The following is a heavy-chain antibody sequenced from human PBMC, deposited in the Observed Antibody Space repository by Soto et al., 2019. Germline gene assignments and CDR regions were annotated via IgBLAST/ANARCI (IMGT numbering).Heavy chain of an antibody. J-gene: IGHJ4*02. CDR2: IKSKTDGGTT. CDR1: GFTFSNAW. D-gene: IGHD6-19*01. Sequence: GESLKISCAASGFTFSNAWMNWVRQAPGKGLEWVGRIKSKTDGGTTDYAAPVKGRFTISRDDSKNTLYLQMNSLKTEDTAVYYCTTQWLVWDYFDYWGQGTLVTVSS. CDR3: TTQWLVWDYFDY. V-gene: IGHV3-15*07.